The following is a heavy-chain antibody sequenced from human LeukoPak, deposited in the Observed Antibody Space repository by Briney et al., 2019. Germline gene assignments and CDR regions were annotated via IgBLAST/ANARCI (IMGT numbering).Heavy chain of an antibody. V-gene: IGHV1-2*02. CDR1: GYTFTGYY. CDR3: ASYDIRDAFDI. D-gene: IGHD3-16*01. CDR2: INPNSGGT. Sequence: SAVNVSCKASGYTFTGYYMHGVRQAPGQGREGMGWINPNSGGTNYEQKFQGRVTMTRDTSISTAYMELSRMRYDATAVYYCASYDIRDAFDIWGQGTMVTVSS. J-gene: IGHJ3*02.